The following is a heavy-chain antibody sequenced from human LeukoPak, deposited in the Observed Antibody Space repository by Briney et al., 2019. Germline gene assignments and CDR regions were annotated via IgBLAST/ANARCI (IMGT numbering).Heavy chain of an antibody. Sequence: KSSETLSLTCTVSGGSISSYYWSWIRQPAGEGLEWIGRIYTSGGTNYIPSLKSRVTMSLDTSKKQLYLKLSSVTAADTAVYHCARDGGYSYGYYFDSWGQGTLVTVSS. CDR2: IYTSGGT. CDR3: ARDGGYSYGYYFDS. J-gene: IGHJ4*02. V-gene: IGHV4-4*07. CDR1: GGSISSYY. D-gene: IGHD5-18*01.